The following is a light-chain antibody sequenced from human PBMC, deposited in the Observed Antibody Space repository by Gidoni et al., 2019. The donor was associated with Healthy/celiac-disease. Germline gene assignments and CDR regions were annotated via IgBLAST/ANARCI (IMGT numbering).Light chain of an antibody. V-gene: IGKV4-1*01. CDR3: QQYYSTLLIT. CDR1: QSVLYRSNKKNY. CDR2: WAS. Sequence: DIVMTQTPDSLAVSLGERGTINCKSSQSVLYRSNKKNYLAWYQQKPGQPPKLLIYWASTRESGVPDRFSGSGSGTDFTLTISSLQAEDVAVYYCQQYYSTLLITFGQGTRLEIK. J-gene: IGKJ5*01.